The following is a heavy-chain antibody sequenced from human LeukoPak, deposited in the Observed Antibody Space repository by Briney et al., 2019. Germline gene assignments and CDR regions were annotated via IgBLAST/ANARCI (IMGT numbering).Heavy chain of an antibody. CDR1: GFTFSSYA. D-gene: IGHD3-10*01. Sequence: GVSLRLSCAASGFTFSSYAMHWVRQAPGKGLEYVSGISSNGGSTYYANSVKGRFTISRDNSKNTLYLQMGSLRAEDMAVYYCARAEISGSYDYWGQGTLVTVSS. CDR3: ARAEISGSYDY. J-gene: IGHJ4*02. V-gene: IGHV3-64*01. CDR2: ISSNGGST.